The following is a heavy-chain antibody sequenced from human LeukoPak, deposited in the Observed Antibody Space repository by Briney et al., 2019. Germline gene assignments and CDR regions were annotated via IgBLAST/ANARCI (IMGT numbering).Heavy chain of an antibody. V-gene: IGHV3-30*04. Sequence: GGSLRLSCAASGFTFSSYAMHWVRQAPGKGPEWVAVISYDGSNKYYADSVKGRFTISRDNSKNTLYLQMSSLRAEDTAVYYCARDSGYSYGRGYFDYWGQGTLVTVSS. CDR3: ARDSGYSYGRGYFDY. J-gene: IGHJ4*02. D-gene: IGHD5-18*01. CDR2: ISYDGSNK. CDR1: GFTFSSYA.